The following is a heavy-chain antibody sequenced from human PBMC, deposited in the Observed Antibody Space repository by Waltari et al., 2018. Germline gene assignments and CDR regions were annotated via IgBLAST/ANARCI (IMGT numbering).Heavy chain of an antibody. D-gene: IGHD3-10*01. CDR3: ARDFKPPYGSGSYYRY. J-gene: IGHJ4*02. CDR2: INHSGRI. V-gene: IGHV4-34*01. Sequence: VQLQQWGAALLKPSETLSLTCATYGGSFSGYYWSWIRKPPGKGLEWMGEINHSGRINYNQSLKSRVTISVDTSKNQFSLKLSSVTAADTAVYYCARDFKPPYGSGSYYRYWGQGNLVTVSS. CDR1: GGSFSGYY.